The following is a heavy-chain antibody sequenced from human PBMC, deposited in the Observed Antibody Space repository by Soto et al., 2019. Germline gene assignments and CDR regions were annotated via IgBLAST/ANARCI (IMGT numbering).Heavy chain of an antibody. V-gene: IGHV3-30*18. CDR2: ISYDGSNK. D-gene: IGHD2-15*01. CDR3: AKDLNCSGGSCYSNPDY. J-gene: IGHJ4*02. CDR1: GFTFSSYG. Sequence: GGSLRLSCAASGFTFSSYGMHWVRQAPGKGLEWVAAISYDGSNKYYADSVKGRFTISRDNSKNTLYLQMNSLRAEDTAVYYCAKDLNCSGGSCYSNPDYWGQGTLVTVSS.